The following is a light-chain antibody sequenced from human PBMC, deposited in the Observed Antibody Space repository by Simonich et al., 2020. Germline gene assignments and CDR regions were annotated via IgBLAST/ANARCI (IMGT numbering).Light chain of an antibody. CDR1: QSVSRY. V-gene: IGKV3-11*01. CDR2: DAS. J-gene: IGKJ2*01. CDR3: QQRSNWPPIT. Sequence: EIGLTKSPATLSFSPGERATLSCRASQSVSRYLAWYQQKPGQAPRLLIYDASNRATVIPARFRGSGSGTDFTLTISSLEPEDFAVYYCQQRSNWPPITFGQGTKLEIK.